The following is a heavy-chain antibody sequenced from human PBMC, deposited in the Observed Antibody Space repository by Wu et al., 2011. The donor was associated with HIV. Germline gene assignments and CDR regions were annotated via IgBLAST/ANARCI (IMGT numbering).Heavy chain of an antibody. CDR2: IVPXFDAP. CDR3: TRSMFAGGSDTWYSFDK. D-gene: IGHD3-10*02. Sequence: TFSSYAINWVRQAPDKGLSGWRIVPXFDAPNYSQKFHDRLTITADRSTTTAYMQLSSLKSEDTAVYFCTRSMFAGGSDTWYSFDKWGQGTLVSVSS. J-gene: IGHJ4*02. CDR1: TFSSYA. V-gene: IGHV1-69*06.